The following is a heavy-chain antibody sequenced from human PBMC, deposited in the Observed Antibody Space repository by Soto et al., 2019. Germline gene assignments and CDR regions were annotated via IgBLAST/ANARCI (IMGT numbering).Heavy chain of an antibody. CDR1: GGSFSGYY. CDR3: ARGLRNAVGHYSEYYYYYGMDV. Sequence: PSATLSLTCAVYGGSFSGYYWGWVRPPPGKGLEWIGEINHSGSTNYNPSLKSRVTISVDTSKNQFSLKLSSVTAADTAVYYCARGLRNAVGHYSEYYYYYGMDVWGQGTTVTVSS. J-gene: IGHJ6*02. V-gene: IGHV4-34*01. CDR2: INHSGST. D-gene: IGHD4-17*01.